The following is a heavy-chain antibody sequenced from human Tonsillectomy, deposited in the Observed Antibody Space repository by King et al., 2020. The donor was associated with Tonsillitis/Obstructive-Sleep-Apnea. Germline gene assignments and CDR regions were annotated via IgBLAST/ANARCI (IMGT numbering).Heavy chain of an antibody. CDR2: TNWNSDNI. J-gene: IGHJ4*02. D-gene: IGHD2-2*01. V-gene: IGHV3-9*01. Sequence: VQLVESGGGLVQPGRSLRLSCAASGFTFEASAMHWVRQAPGKGLEWVSGTNWNSDNIGYVDSVKGRFTISRDNAKNSLYLQMNSLRVEDTALYYCAKKTGEAAMPEGSFDSWGQGTLVTVSS. CDR3: AKKTGEAAMPEGSFDS. CDR1: GFTFEASA.